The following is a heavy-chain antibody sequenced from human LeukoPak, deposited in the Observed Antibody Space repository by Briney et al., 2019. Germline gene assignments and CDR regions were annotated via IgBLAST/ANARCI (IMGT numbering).Heavy chain of an antibody. CDR2: LRDNGDST. J-gene: IGHJ4*02. CDR1: GYTLSGSA. Sequence: GGCLRLSCAASGYTLSGSATTWVPHAPGKGWEWGSSLRDNGDSTYYADSVKGRFTISRDNSRDTLYVQMHSLRAEDAAVYYCAKSHSEAQRGYFDYWGQGTLVTVSS. CDR3: AKSHSEAQRGYFDY. V-gene: IGHV3-23*01. D-gene: IGHD5-24*01.